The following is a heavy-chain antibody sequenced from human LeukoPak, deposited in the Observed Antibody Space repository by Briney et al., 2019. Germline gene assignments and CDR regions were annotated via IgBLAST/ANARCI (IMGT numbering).Heavy chain of an antibody. D-gene: IGHD2-15*01. V-gene: IGHV3-21*01. CDR2: ISSSSYI. CDR3: ARGDQDIVVVVAATVFDY. CDR1: GFTFSSYS. J-gene: IGHJ4*02. Sequence: GGSLRLSCAASGFTFSSYSMNWVRQAPGKGLEWVSSISSSSYIYYADSVKGRFTISRDNAKNSLYLQMNSLRAEDTAVYYCARGDQDIVVVVAATVFDYWGQGTLVTVSS.